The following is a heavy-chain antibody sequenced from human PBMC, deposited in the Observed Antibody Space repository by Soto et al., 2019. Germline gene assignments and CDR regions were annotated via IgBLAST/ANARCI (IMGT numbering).Heavy chain of an antibody. CDR2: ISTYNGDT. CDR3: ARPYCSTTSCYNWFDP. V-gene: IGHV1-18*01. J-gene: IGHJ5*02. D-gene: IGHD2-2*01. Sequence: GXSVKVSCTAAGYTYTSYGIIWGRQAPGQGLEWMGWISTYNGDTNYAQNLQCRVTMTTDKSTSTAYMELRSLSSDDTAVYYRARPYCSTTSCYNWFDPWGQGTLVTVSS. CDR1: GYTYTSYG.